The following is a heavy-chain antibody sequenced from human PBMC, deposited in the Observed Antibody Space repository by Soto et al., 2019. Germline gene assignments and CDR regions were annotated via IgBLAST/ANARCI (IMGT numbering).Heavy chain of an antibody. CDR3: ARDGPQDLYAMGSYFDY. V-gene: IGHV3-48*03. J-gene: IGHJ4*02. D-gene: IGHD2-8*01. CDR2: ISSSGSTI. Sequence: GGSLRLSCAASGFTFSSYEMNWVRQAPGKGLEWVSYISSSGSTIYYADSVKGRFTISRDNAKNSLYLQMNSLRAEDTAVYYCARDGPQDLYAMGSYFDYWGQGTLVTVSS. CDR1: GFTFSSYE.